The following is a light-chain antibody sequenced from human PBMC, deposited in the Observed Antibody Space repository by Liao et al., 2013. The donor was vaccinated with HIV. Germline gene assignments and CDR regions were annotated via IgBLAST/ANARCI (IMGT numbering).Light chain of an antibody. CDR3: QAWDTNTAI. CDR2: DHS. V-gene: IGLV3-1*01. J-gene: IGLJ2*01. CDR1: DWVDKR. Sequence: SYELTQPPSVSVSPGQTANITCSGGDWVDKRASWYQQRPGQSPVLIIYDHSKRPSGIPERFSGSTSGSTATLTISETQAMDEADYYCQAWDTNTAIFGGGTKLTVL.